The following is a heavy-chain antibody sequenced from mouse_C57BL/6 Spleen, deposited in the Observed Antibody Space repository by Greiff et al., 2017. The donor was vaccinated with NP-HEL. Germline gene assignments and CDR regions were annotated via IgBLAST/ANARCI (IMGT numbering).Heavy chain of an antibody. CDR1: GFTFSDYG. D-gene: IGHD3-2*02. CDR2: ISSGSSTI. CDR3: ARREDSSGYPFAY. Sequence: EVQLQESGGGLVKPGGSLKLSCAASGFTFSDYGMHWVRQAPEKGLEWVAYISSGSSTIYYADTVKGRFTISRDNAKNTLFLQMTSLRSEDTAMYYCARREDSSGYPFAYWGQGTLVTVSA. V-gene: IGHV5-17*01. J-gene: IGHJ3*01.